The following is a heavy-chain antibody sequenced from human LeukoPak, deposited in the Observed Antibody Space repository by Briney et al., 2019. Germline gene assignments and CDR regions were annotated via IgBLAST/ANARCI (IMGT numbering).Heavy chain of an antibody. CDR1: GGSIRSYY. V-gene: IGHV4-59*01. Sequence: KPSETLSLTCTVSGGSIRSYYWGWIRQPPGKGLEWIGYIYYSGSTTHNPSLKSRVTMSVDTPKNQFSLKLSSVTAADTAVYYCARDKQPGDNWGQGILATVSS. CDR2: IYYSGST. D-gene: IGHD5-18*01. CDR3: ARDKQPGDN. J-gene: IGHJ4*02.